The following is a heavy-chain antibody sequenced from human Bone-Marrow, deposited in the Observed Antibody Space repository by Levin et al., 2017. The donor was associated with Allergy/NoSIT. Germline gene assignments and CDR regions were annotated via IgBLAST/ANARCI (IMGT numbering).Heavy chain of an antibody. CDR2: ISYVGTKR. V-gene: IGHV3-30*04. D-gene: IGHD6-13*01. CDR3: ARDRGSSWELYYFDS. J-gene: IGHJ4*01. CDR1: GFTFKTYA. Sequence: GGSLRLSCAASGFTFKTYAVHWVRQAPGKGLEWVAVISYVGTKRHYTDSVKGRFTISRDNFRNTLYLQMNSLTVEDTAVYYCARDRGSSWELYYFDSWGHGTRVTVSS.